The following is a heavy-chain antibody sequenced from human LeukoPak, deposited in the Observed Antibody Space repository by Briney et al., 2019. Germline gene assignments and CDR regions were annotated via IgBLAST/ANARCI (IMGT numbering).Heavy chain of an antibody. J-gene: IGHJ6*04. V-gene: IGHV4-30-2*01. CDR1: GGSISSGGYS. Sequence: SQTLSLTCAVSGGSISSGGYSWSWIRQPPGKGLEWIGYIYHSGSTYYNPSLKSRVTISVDRSKNQFSLKLSSVSAADTAVYYCARGSRGSGHYGMDVWGKGTTVTVSS. CDR3: ARGSRGSGHYGMDV. CDR2: IYHSGST. D-gene: IGHD3-10*01.